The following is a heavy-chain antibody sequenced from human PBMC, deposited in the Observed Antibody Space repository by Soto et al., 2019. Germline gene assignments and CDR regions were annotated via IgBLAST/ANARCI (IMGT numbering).Heavy chain of an antibody. D-gene: IGHD6-13*01. CDR1: GFTFSGSA. Sequence: GGSLRLSCAASGFTFSGSAMHWVRQASGKGLEWVGRVRNKGNSYETAFAASVKGRFSISRDDSKNTVYLQMNSLTTEDTAVYYCTRLAAAGGIDCWGQGTLVTVSS. V-gene: IGHV3-73*01. J-gene: IGHJ4*02. CDR3: TRLAAAGGIDC. CDR2: VRNKGNSYET.